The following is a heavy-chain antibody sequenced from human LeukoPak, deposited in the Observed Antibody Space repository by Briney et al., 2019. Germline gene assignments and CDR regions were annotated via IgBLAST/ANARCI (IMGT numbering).Heavy chain of an antibody. Sequence: LRLSCAASGFTFSSYSMNWVRQPPGKGLEWIGYIYYSGSTYYNPSLKSRVTISVDTSKNQFSLKLSSVTAADTAVYYCARRSPDPEYCSSTSCYKGAFDIWGQGTMVTVSS. D-gene: IGHD2-2*02. CDR1: GFTFSSYS. CDR3: ARRSPDPEYCSSTSCYKGAFDI. CDR2: IYYSGST. J-gene: IGHJ3*02. V-gene: IGHV4-30-4*08.